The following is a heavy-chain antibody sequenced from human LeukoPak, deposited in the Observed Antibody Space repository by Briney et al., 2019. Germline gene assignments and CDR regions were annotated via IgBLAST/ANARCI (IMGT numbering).Heavy chain of an antibody. V-gene: IGHV3-7*01. D-gene: IGHD6-19*01. CDR1: GFTFNAYW. CDR3: SGGGGWLMDV. J-gene: IGHJ6*03. CDR2: IKKDGSET. Sequence: TGGSLRLSCAASGFTFNAYWMNWVRQAPWKGLEWVANIKKDGSETKYVDSLRGRFTISRDNAKSSLYLQIDTLTVEDTAVYYCSGGGGWLMDVWGKGTTVTVSS.